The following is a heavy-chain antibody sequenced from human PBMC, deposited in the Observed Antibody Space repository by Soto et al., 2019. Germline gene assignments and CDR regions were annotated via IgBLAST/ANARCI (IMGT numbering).Heavy chain of an antibody. Sequence: QVQLVQSGTEVKEPGASVKISCKASGYTFTNVGITWMRQAPGQGLEWKGWISAFNGHTHYAQKFQGRVTLTTDTYTTTAFLELRSLRSDDTAVYFCAREPPRATAGLNYFDPRGQGALVSVSS. J-gene: IGHJ5*02. CDR1: GYTFTNVG. CDR3: AREPPRATAGLNYFDP. V-gene: IGHV1-18*01. CDR2: ISAFNGHT. D-gene: IGHD6-13*01.